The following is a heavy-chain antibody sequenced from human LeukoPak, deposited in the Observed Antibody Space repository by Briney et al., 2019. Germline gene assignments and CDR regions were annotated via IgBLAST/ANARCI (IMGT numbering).Heavy chain of an antibody. CDR1: GYTFTYRY. J-gene: IGHJ4*02. Sequence: GASVKVSCKASGYTFTYRYLHWVRQAPGQALEWMGWITPFNGNTNYAQKFQDRVTITRDRSMSTAYMELSSLRAEDTAVYYCARDGYDILTGIDSPDYWGQGTLVTVSS. D-gene: IGHD3-9*01. V-gene: IGHV1-45*02. CDR2: ITPFNGNT. CDR3: ARDGYDILTGIDSPDY.